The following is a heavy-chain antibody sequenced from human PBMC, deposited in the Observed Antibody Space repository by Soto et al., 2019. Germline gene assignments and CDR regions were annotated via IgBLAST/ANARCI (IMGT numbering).Heavy chain of an antibody. V-gene: IGHV4-34*01. Sequence: SETLSLTCAVYGGSFTGNYRSWIRQPPGKGLEWIGEVNDSGSTNFNPSLKSRVTISVDTSKKQFTLKLTSVTAADTAVYYCATDSATSYFGIDVWGHGTRSPSP. D-gene: IGHD1-26*01. CDR2: VNDSGST. J-gene: IGHJ6*02. CDR1: GGSFTGNY. CDR3: ATDSATSYFGIDV.